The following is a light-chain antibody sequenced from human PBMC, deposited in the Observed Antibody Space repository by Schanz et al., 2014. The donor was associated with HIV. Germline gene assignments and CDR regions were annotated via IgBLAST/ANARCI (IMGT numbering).Light chain of an antibody. CDR2: ANT. V-gene: IGLV1-40*01. CDR3: SAWDDSLNGWV. CDR1: RSNIGTGFD. Sequence: QSVLTQPPSVSGAPGQRVTISCTGTRSNIGTGFDVHWYQLLPGTAPKVLIFANTHRPSGVPDRFSGSKSGSSASLAISGLQADDEADYYCSAWDDSLNGWVFGGGTKLTVL. J-gene: IGLJ3*02.